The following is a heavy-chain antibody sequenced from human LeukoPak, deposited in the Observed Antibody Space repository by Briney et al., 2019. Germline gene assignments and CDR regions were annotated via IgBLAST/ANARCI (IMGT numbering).Heavy chain of an antibody. V-gene: IGHV3-30*04. D-gene: IGHD6-19*01. CDR3: ARDYRSGWYADYYYMDV. Sequence: GRSLRLSCAASGSTFSSDGMHWVRQAPGKGLEWVAVISYDGTNEYYGDSVKGRFTISRDNSKNTVYLQMNSLRAEDTAVYYCARDYRSGWYADYYYMDVWGQGTLVTVSS. CDR2: ISYDGTNE. J-gene: IGHJ6*03. CDR1: GSTFSSDG.